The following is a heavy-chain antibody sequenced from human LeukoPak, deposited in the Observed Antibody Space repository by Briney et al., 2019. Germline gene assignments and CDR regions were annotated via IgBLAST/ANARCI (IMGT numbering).Heavy chain of an antibody. CDR2: INPDGSAT. Sequence: GGSLRLSCAASGFTFSSYWMSWVRQAPGKGLLWVSRINPDGSATTYADSVKGRFTISRDNAKNTLYLQMTSLRVEDTALYYCARGLIYSGYVSSFDSWGQGILVTVSS. D-gene: IGHD5-12*01. V-gene: IGHV3-74*01. CDR1: GFTFSSYW. CDR3: ARGLIYSGYVSSFDS. J-gene: IGHJ4*02.